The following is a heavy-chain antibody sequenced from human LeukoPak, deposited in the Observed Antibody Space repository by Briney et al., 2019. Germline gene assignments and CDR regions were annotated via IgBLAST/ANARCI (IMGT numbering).Heavy chain of an antibody. CDR1: GFTFSSYG. V-gene: IGHV3-30*18. J-gene: IGHJ4*02. CDR3: AKSIEMATITDYFDY. D-gene: IGHD5-24*01. Sequence: PGGSLRLSCAASGFTFSSYGMHWVRQAPGKGLEWVAVISYDGSNKYYADSVKGRFTISRDNSKNTLYLQMNSLRAEDTAVYYCAKSIEMATITDYFDYWGQGTLVTVSS. CDR2: ISYDGSNK.